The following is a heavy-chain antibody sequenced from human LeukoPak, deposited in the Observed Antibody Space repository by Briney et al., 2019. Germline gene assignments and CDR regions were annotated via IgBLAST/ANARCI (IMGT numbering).Heavy chain of an antibody. CDR2: IYYSGST. D-gene: IGHD2-21*02. CDR3: ARHFCGGDCYSFYYYYYGMDV. V-gene: IGHV4-39*01. J-gene: IGHJ6*02. CDR1: GGSISSSSFD. Sequence: PSETLSLTCTVSGGSISSSSFDWGWIRQPPGKGLEWIGTIYYSGSTYYNPSLRSRVTISVDTSKNQFSLNLSSVTAADTAVYYCARHFCGGDCYSFYYYYYGMDVWGQGTTVTVSS.